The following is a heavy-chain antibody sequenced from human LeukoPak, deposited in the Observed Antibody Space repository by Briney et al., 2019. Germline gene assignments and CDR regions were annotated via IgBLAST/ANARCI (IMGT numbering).Heavy chain of an antibody. CDR3: AKDFESNYYYYMDV. D-gene: IGHD3-9*01. V-gene: IGHV3-30*18. CDR1: GFTFSSYG. J-gene: IGHJ6*03. CDR2: ISYDGSKK. Sequence: GGSLRLSCAASGFTFSSYGMHWVRQAPGKGLEWVAVISYDGSKKYYADSVKGRFTISRDNSKNSLYLQMNSLRAEDTALYYCAKDFESNYYYYMDVWGKGTTVTVSS.